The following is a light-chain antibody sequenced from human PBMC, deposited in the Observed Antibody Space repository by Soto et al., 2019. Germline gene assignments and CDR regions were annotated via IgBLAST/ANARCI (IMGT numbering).Light chain of an antibody. CDR2: EVN. V-gene: IGLV2-14*01. CDR3: SSYTSSSPFV. Sequence: QSAVTQPASVSGSPGQSITISCTGTSSDVGGYNYVSWYQQHPAKAPKLMIYEVNNRPSGVSNRFSGSKSGNTASLTISGLQAEDEADYYCSSYTSSSPFVFGTGTKVTVL. CDR1: SSDVGGYNY. J-gene: IGLJ1*01.